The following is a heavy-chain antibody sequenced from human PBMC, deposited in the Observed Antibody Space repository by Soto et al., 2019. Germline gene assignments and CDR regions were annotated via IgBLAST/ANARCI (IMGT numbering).Heavy chain of an antibody. CDR3: AREIMTTVGNWFDP. CDR1: GFTFSSYS. D-gene: IGHD4-17*01. V-gene: IGHV3-48*02. Sequence: GSLRLSCAASGFTFSSYSMNWVRQAPGKGLEWVSYTSSSSSTIYYADSVKGRFTISRDNAKNSLYLQMNSLRDEDTAVYYCAREIMTTVGNWFDPWGQGTLVTISS. J-gene: IGHJ5*02. CDR2: TSSSSSTI.